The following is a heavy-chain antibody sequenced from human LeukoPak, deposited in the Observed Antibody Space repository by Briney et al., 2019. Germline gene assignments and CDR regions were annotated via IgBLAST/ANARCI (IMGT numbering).Heavy chain of an antibody. V-gene: IGHV3-11*01. CDR3: ARSIWPRAAAGTFDY. Sequence: PGGSLRLSCAASGFIFSDYYITWTRQAPGKGLEWVSYISNSGSTIYFADSVKGRFTISRDNAKNSLYLQMNSLRAEDTAVYYCARSIWPRAAAGTFDYWGQGTLVTVSS. CDR1: GFIFSDYY. D-gene: IGHD6-13*01. J-gene: IGHJ4*02. CDR2: ISNSGSTI.